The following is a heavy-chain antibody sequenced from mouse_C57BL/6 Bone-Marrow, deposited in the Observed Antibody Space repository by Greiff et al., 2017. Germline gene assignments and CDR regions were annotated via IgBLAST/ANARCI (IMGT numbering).Heavy chain of an antibody. V-gene: IGHV1-4*01. D-gene: IGHD3-3*01. CDR3: ARGDAAWFAY. Sequence: QVQLKQSGAELARPGASVKMSCKASGYTFTSYTMHWVKQRPGQGLEWIGYINPSSGYTKYNQKFKDKATLTADKSSSTAYMQLSSLTSEDSAVYYCARGDAAWFAYWGQGTLVTVSA. CDR1: GYTFTSYT. CDR2: INPSSGYT. J-gene: IGHJ3*01.